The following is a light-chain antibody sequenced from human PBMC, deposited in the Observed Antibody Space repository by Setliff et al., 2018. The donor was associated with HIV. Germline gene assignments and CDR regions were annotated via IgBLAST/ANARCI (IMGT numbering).Light chain of an antibody. CDR3: TTWDDSLNARG. CDR2: SND. Sequence: QSVLTQTPSASGTPGQRVSISCSGGSSNIGSNTVNWYRQIAGAAPKLLIYSNDQRPSGVPDRFSGSKSGTPASLAIRGLQSEDEADYYCTTWDDSLNARGVGTGTKVTVL. V-gene: IGLV1-44*01. CDR1: SSNIGSNT. J-gene: IGLJ1*01.